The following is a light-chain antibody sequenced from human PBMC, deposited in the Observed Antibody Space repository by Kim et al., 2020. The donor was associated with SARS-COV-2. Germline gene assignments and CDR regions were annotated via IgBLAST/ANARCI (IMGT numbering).Light chain of an antibody. J-gene: IGLJ2*01. CDR2: GKN. CDR1: SLRSYY. V-gene: IGLV3-19*01. Sequence: SSELTQAPAVSVALGQTVRIKCQGDSLRSYYASWYQQKPGQAPVLVIYGKNNRPSGIPDRFSGSSSGNTASLTITGAQAEDEADYYCNSRDSSGNHEVFG. CDR3: NSRDSSGNHEV.